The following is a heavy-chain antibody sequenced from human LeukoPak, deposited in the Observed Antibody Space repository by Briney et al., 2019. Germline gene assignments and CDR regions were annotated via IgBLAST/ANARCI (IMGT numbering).Heavy chain of an antibody. CDR3: ARGPNYVWGSYRYFDY. D-gene: IGHD3-16*02. V-gene: IGHV4-30-4*08. Sequence: SETLSLTCAVYGGSFSGYYWSWIRQPPGKGLEWIGYIYYSGSTSYNPSLKSRITISVDTSKNQFSLKLTSVTAADTAMYYCARGPNYVWGSYRYFDYWGQGTLVTVSS. CDR1: GGSFSGYY. CDR2: IYYSGST. J-gene: IGHJ4*02.